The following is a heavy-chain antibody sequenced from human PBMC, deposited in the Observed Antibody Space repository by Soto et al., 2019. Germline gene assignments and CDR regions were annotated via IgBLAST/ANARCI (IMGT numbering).Heavy chain of an antibody. D-gene: IGHD6-19*01. CDR1: WDSVSSNSAA. J-gene: IGHJ6*02. CDR3: ARGVPGPQETTSSGTFRYYYYGMDV. V-gene: IGHV6-1*01. CDR2: TYYRSKWYN. Sequence: PSQTLSLTCAISWDSVSSNSAACNWIRQSPSRGLEWLGRTYYRSKWYNDYAVSVKSRITINPDTSKNQFSLQLNSVTPEDTAVYYCARGVPGPQETTSSGTFRYYYYGMDVWGQGTTVTVSS.